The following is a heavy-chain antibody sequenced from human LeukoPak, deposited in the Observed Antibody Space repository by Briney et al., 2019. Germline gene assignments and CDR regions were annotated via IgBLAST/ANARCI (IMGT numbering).Heavy chain of an antibody. V-gene: IGHV3-23*01. D-gene: IGHD6-13*01. CDR2: ISASGGNP. CDR1: GFIFSNYA. J-gene: IGHJ4*02. CDR3: AKARAGDITAAFNY. Sequence: GGSLKLSCAASGFIFSNYAMSWVRQAPGKGLEWVSGISASGGNPYYADSVKGRFTISRDNSENTLNLQMNSLRAEDTAVYYCAKARAGDITAAFNYWGQGTLVTVSS.